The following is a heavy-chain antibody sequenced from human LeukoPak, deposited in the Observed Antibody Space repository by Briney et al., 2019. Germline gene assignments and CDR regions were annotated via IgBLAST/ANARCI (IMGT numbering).Heavy chain of an antibody. V-gene: IGHV4-59*01. CDR3: AGKLVGATFRGDYGMDV. D-gene: IGHD1-26*01. Sequence: SETLSLTCTVSGDSISSYYWSWIRQPPGKGLEWIGYIYYSGSTNYNPSLKSRVTISVDTSKSQFSLKLTSVTAADTAAYYCAGKLVGATFRGDYGMDVWGQGTTVTVSS. CDR2: IYYSGST. J-gene: IGHJ6*02. CDR1: GDSISSYY.